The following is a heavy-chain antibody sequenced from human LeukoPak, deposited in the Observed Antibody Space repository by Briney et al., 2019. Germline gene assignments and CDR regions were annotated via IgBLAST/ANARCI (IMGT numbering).Heavy chain of an antibody. J-gene: IGHJ3*02. CDR3: AGHGSGSYLGAFDI. CDR1: GGSFSSYY. CDR2: IYYSGST. D-gene: IGHD3-10*01. Sequence: SETLSLTCAVYGGSFSSYYWSWIRQLPGKGLEWIGYIYYSGSTNYNPSLKSRVTISVDTSKNQFSLKLSSVTAADTAVYYCAGHGSGSYLGAFDIWGQGTMVTVSS. V-gene: IGHV4-59*01.